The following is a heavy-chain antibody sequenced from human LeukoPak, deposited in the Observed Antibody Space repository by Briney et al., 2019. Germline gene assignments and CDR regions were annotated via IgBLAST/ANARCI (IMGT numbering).Heavy chain of an antibody. J-gene: IGHJ4*02. CDR3: AREGWFGELEY. CDR2: IKQDGSEK. V-gene: IGHV3-7*05. D-gene: IGHD3-10*01. Sequence: GGSLRLSCAASGFTFSDYNMNWVRQAPGKGLEWVANIKQDGSEKYYVDSVKGRFTISRDNAKNSLYLQMNSLRAEDTAVYYCAREGWFGELEYWGQGTLLTVSS. CDR1: GFTFSDYN.